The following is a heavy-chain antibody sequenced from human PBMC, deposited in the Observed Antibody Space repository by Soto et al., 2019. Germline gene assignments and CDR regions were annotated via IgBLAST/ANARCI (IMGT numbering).Heavy chain of an antibody. CDR1: GFTFSSYG. J-gene: IGHJ4*02. V-gene: IGHV3-33*01. D-gene: IGHD2-2*01. Sequence: TGGSLRLSCAASGFTFSSYGMHWVRQAPGKGLEWVAVIWYDGSNKYYADSVKGRFTISRDNAKNSMYLQMDSLRGEDTAVYYCTRARYCSTTACPNYSDYWGQGVLVTVSS. CDR2: IWYDGSNK. CDR3: TRARYCSTTACPNYSDY.